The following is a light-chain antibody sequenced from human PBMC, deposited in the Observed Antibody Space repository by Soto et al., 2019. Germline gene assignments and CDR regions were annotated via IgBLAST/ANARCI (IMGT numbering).Light chain of an antibody. CDR1: QSVSGN. J-gene: IGKJ1*01. CDR2: GAS. Sequence: EIVMTQSPATLSMSPVERATLSCRASQSVSGNLAWYQQKPGQAPRLLIYGASTRATGIPARFSGSGSGTEFTLTISSLQSEDFAVYYCQQYNNWWTFGQGTKVDIK. V-gene: IGKV3-15*01. CDR3: QQYNNWWT.